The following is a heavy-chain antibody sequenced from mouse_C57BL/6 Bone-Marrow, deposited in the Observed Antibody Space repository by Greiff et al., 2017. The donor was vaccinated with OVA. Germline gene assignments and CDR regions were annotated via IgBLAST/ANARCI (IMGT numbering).Heavy chain of an antibody. CDR3: ARSPLRSFCDY. CDR2: INPGSGGT. CDR1: GYAFTNYL. J-gene: IGHJ2*01. D-gene: IGHD1-1*01. Sequence: QVQLQQSGAELVRPGTSVKVSCKASGYAFTNYLIEWVKQRPGQGLEWIGVINPGSGGTNYNEKFKGKATLTADKSSSTAYMQLSSLTSEDAAVYFCARSPLRSFCDYWGQGTTLTVSS. V-gene: IGHV1-54*01.